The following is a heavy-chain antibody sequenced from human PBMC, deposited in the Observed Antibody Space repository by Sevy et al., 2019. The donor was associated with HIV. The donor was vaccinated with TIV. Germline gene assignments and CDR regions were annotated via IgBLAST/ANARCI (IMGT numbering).Heavy chain of an antibody. D-gene: IGHD2-15*01. CDR3: ARAYCSGGRCYSLAY. CDR1: GYTFTTYR. J-gene: IGHJ4*02. V-gene: IGHV1-18*01. CDR2: ISPHNGDT. Sequence: ASVKVSCKISGYTFTTYRITWVRQAPGQGLEWMGWISPHNGDTDYAQKLQDRITMITDTSTTTVYMELTSLRSGDTAVYYCARAYCSGGRCYSLAYWGQGTLVTVSS.